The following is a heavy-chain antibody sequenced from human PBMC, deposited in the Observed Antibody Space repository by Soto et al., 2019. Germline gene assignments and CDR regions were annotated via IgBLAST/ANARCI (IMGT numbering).Heavy chain of an antibody. J-gene: IGHJ4*02. Sequence: QVTLKESGPVLVKPTETLTLTCTVSGFSLSKARMGVSWIRQPPGKALEWLAHIFWNDERSYNTSLKSRLTISRDTSKSQVVLTMTNVDPVDTGTYFCARALREGLPIYYFDSRGQGTLVTVSS. V-gene: IGHV2-26*01. CDR1: GFSLSKARMG. CDR2: IFWNDER. CDR3: ARALREGLPIYYFDS. D-gene: IGHD1-26*01.